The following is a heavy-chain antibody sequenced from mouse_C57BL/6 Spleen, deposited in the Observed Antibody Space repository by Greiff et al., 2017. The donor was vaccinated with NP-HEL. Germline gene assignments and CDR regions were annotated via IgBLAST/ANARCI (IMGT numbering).Heavy chain of an antibody. D-gene: IGHD1-1*01. Sequence: QVHVKQSGAGLVKAGASVKMSCKASGYTFTSYWMHWVKQRLGQGLEWFAETNPTNGRTYYNEKFKSKATLTVDKSSSTAYMLLSGPTFEDSAVYYCARIKKIVATYFDYWGQGTTLTVSS. CDR3: ARIKKIVATYFDY. J-gene: IGHJ2*01. V-gene: IGHV1S81*02. CDR2: TNPTNGRT. CDR1: GYTFTSYW.